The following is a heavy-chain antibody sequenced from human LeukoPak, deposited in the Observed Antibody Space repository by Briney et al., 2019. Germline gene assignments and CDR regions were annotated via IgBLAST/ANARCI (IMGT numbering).Heavy chain of an antibody. CDR2: ISSSSRTI. Sequence: GGSLRLSCAASGFTFISYSMNWVRQAPGKGLERLSYISSSSRTIYYADSVKGRFTISRDNAKNSLYLQMNSLRAEDTAVYYCARDSYSDSSGYWGYFDYWGQGTLVTVSS. V-gene: IGHV3-48*04. D-gene: IGHD3-22*01. CDR3: ARDSYSDSSGYWGYFDY. CDR1: GFTFISYS. J-gene: IGHJ4*02.